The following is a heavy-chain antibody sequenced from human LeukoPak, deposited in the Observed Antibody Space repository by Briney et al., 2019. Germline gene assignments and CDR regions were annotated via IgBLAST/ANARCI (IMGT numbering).Heavy chain of an antibody. J-gene: IGHJ4*02. Sequence: ASVNVSCKASGYTFIHYGISWVRQAAGQRREGMGGISVYNGNTNYAQRLQGRVIMTTDTSTSTAYMELSSLRSDDTAVHYCAREYYYESIGDYYEDYWGQGTLVTVSS. CDR3: AREYYYESIGDYYEDY. D-gene: IGHD3-22*01. CDR2: ISVYNGNT. CDR1: GYTFIHYG. V-gene: IGHV1-18*01.